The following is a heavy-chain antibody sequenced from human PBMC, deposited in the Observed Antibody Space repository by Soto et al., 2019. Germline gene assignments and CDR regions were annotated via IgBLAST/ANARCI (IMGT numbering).Heavy chain of an antibody. Sequence: QVQLQESGPGLVKPSETLSLTCTVSGGSISTYYWTWIRQPPGKGLEWIGYVHYSGTTNYNPSLKSRVTMSVDTSKNQFSLKLRSVTAAVTAVYYCARGKIIGPWGQGTLVTVSS. D-gene: IGHD3-3*01. CDR1: GGSISTYY. CDR3: ARGKIIGP. J-gene: IGHJ5*02. V-gene: IGHV4-59*01. CDR2: VHYSGTT.